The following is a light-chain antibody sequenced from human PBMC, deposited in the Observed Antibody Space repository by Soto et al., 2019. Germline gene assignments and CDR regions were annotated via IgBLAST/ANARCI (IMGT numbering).Light chain of an antibody. CDR1: SSDVGSYTS. J-gene: IGLJ2*01. CDR3: SSYTTSSTV. CDR2: DVR. V-gene: IGLV2-14*03. Sequence: QSALTQPASVSGSPGQSITISCTGASSDVGSYTSVSWYQHHPGKAPKLIIYDVRNRPSELSDRFSGSKSGNTASLTISGLQAEDEADYYCSSYTTSSTVFGGGTKVTVL.